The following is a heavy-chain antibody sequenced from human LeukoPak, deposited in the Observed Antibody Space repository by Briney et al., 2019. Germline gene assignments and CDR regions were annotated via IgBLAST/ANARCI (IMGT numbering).Heavy chain of an antibody. Sequence: PGGSLRLSCAASGFTFSSYGMSWVRQAPGKGLEWVSAISGSGGSTYYADSVKGRFTISRDNSKNTLYLQMNSLRAEDTAVYYCASGSARYSSGWYRGSELDYWGQGTLVTVSS. J-gene: IGHJ4*02. CDR3: ASGSARYSSGWYRGSELDY. CDR2: ISGSGGST. CDR1: GFTFSSYG. V-gene: IGHV3-23*01. D-gene: IGHD6-19*01.